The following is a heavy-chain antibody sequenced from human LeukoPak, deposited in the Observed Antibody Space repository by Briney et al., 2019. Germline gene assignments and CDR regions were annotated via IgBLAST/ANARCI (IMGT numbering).Heavy chain of an antibody. CDR1: GYTFTSYY. Sequence: GASVKVSCKASGYTFTSYYMHWVRQAPGQGLEWMGIINPSGGSTSYAQKFQGRVTMTRDTSTSTVYMELSSLRSEDTAVYYCASVDTATEDPYYFDYWGQGTLVTVSS. V-gene: IGHV1-46*01. CDR3: ASVDTATEDPYYFDY. CDR2: INPSGGST. J-gene: IGHJ4*02. D-gene: IGHD5-18*01.